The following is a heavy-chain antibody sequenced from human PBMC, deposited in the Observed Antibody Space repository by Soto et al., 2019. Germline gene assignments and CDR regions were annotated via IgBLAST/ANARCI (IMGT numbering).Heavy chain of an antibody. Sequence: QVQLVQSGAEVKKPGSSVKVSCKASGGTFSSYAISWVRQAPGQGLEWMGGIIPIFGTANYAQKFQGRVTITADESTSTAYMELSSLRSEDTAVYYCARDPLALLFRWGEYYYYGMDVWGQGTTVTVSS. J-gene: IGHJ6*02. CDR1: GGTFSSYA. V-gene: IGHV1-69*01. CDR2: IIPIFGTA. D-gene: IGHD1-7*01. CDR3: ARDPLALLFRWGEYYYYGMDV.